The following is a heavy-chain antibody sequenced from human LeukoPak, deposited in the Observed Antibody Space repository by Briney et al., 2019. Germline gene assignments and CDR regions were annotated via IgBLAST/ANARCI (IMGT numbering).Heavy chain of an antibody. Sequence: SGGSLRLSCAASGFTFSSYGMHWVRQAPGKGLEWVAVIPYDGSNKYYADSVKGRFTISRDNSKNTLYLQMNSLRAEDTAVYYCAKELQYQLLLGDYWGQGTLVTVSS. CDR3: AKELQYQLLLGDY. CDR1: GFTFSSYG. V-gene: IGHV3-30*18. CDR2: IPYDGSNK. J-gene: IGHJ4*02. D-gene: IGHD2-2*01.